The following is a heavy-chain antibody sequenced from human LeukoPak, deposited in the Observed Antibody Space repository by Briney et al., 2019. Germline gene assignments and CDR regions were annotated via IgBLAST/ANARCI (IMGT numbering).Heavy chain of an antibody. J-gene: IGHJ4*02. CDR1: GGTFSSYA. Sequence: GASVKVSCKASGGTFSSYAISWVRQAPGQGLEWMGGIIPIFGTANYAQKFQGRVTITADESTSTAHMELSSLRSEDTAVYYCARAVGYYDSSGYYRDYWGQGTLVTVSS. CDR2: IIPIFGTA. V-gene: IGHV1-69*13. D-gene: IGHD3-22*01. CDR3: ARAVGYYDSSGYYRDY.